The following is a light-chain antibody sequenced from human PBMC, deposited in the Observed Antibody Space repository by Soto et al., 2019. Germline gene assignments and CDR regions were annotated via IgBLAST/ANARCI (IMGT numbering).Light chain of an antibody. J-gene: IGKJ5*01. CDR3: QQYYNSLPFT. CDR1: QDISNY. Sequence: ILITYSSSSLSASLGARVTIPCQASQDISNYLSWYQQKPGKAPKLLIYDASNLETGVPSRFSGSGSGTDFTFTISSLQPEDIATYYCQQYYNSLPFTFGQGTRLDIK. V-gene: IGKV1-33*01. CDR2: DAS.